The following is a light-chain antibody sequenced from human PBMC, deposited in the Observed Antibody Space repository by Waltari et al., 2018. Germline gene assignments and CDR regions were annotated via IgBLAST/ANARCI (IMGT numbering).Light chain of an antibody. CDR2: WAS. CDR3: QQYYTTPYI. Sequence: ILMTQSPPSLTASLGERVTITCRANQSLFFSSNNRNYLAWYQQRPGHPPRLLISWASTRKTGVPDRIVGSGSGTDFTLTISSLQAEDVALYFCQQYYTTPYIFGQGTKLEIK. CDR1: QSLFFSSNNRNY. J-gene: IGKJ2*01. V-gene: IGKV4-1*01.